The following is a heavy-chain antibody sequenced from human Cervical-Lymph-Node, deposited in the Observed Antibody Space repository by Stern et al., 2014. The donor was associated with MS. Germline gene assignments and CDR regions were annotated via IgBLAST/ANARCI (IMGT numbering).Heavy chain of an antibody. CDR1: GYTFASYW. CDR3: ARYSSSSFDY. Sequence: EVQLVQSGAEVKKPGESVKISCKGSGYTFASYWIHWVRQMPRTGLEAMRSIYPGDPEARYSPSFRGQVTFSVDKSISTAHLQWSSLKASDTAMYYCARYSSSSFDYWGQGTLVHVSS. CDR2: IYPGDPEA. J-gene: IGHJ4*02. D-gene: IGHD6-6*01. V-gene: IGHV5-51*01.